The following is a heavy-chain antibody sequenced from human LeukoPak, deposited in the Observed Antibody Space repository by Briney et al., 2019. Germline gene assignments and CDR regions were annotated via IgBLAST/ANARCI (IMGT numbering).Heavy chain of an antibody. CDR3: AKLYEGYYDSSGYPPNGAFDI. V-gene: IGHV3-30*18. CDR2: ISYDGSNK. CDR1: GFTFSSYG. J-gene: IGHJ3*02. D-gene: IGHD3-22*01. Sequence: PGGSLRLSCAASGFTFSSYGMHWVRQAPGKGLEWVAVISYDGSNKYYADSVKGRFTISRDNSKNTLYLQMNSLRAGDTAVYYCAKLYEGYYDSSGYPPNGAFDIWGQGTMVTVSS.